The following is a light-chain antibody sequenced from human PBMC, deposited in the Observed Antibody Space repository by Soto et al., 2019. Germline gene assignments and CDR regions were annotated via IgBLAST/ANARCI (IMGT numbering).Light chain of an antibody. J-gene: IGLJ2*01. CDR2: EVS. Sequence: QSALTQPPSASGSPGQSVTISCTGTSTDVGGYNYVSWYQQYPGKAPKLMIYEVSKRPSGVPDRFSGSKSGTSASLAISGLRSEDEADYYCAAWDDSLTGWIFGRGTKLTVL. CDR1: STDVGGYNY. CDR3: AAWDDSLTGWI. V-gene: IGLV2-8*01.